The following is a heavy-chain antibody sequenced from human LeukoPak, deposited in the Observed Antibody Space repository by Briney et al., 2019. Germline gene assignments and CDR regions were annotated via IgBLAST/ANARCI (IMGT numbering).Heavy chain of an antibody. D-gene: IGHD3-3*01. V-gene: IGHV4-34*01. CDR1: GWSFSGYY. CDR2: INLSGRT. CDR3: ARERFTIFGVVIEYYYGMDV. Sequence: PSETLSFTCAGYGWSFSGYYWRWMRQAQGKGLKWMGDINLSGRTNDKTSLKSRVTISVDTSKNQFSLKLSSVTAADTAVYYCARERFTIFGVVIEYYYGMDVWGQGTTVTVSS. J-gene: IGHJ6*02.